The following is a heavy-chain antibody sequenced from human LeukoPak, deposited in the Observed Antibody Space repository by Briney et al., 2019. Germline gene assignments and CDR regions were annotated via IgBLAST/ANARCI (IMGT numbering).Heavy chain of an antibody. J-gene: IGHJ4*02. CDR2: ISWNSGSI. D-gene: IGHD6-19*01. CDR3: AKGLGGSGWYYFDY. CDR1: GFTFDDYA. V-gene: IGHV3-9*01. Sequence: PGGSLRLSCAASGFTFDDYAMHWVRHAPGKGPEWVSGISWNSGSIGYADSVKGRFTISRDNAKNSLYLQMNSLRAEDTALYYCAKGLGGSGWYYFDYWGQGTLVTVSS.